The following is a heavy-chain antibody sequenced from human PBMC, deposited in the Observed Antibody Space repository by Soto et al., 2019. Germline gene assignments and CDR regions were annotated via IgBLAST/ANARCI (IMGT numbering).Heavy chain of an antibody. CDR3: ARDGSGPQVRYFDL. V-gene: IGHV3-33*01. J-gene: IGHJ2*01. D-gene: IGHD3-3*01. CDR2: IWYDGSKR. CDR1: AFIFRSYG. Sequence: PGGSLRLSCAACAFIFRSYGMHWVRQAPGKGLEWVAMIWYDGSKRYYADSVKGRFTISRDNSKNALFLEMNTLRAEDTALYYCARDGSGPQVRYFDLWGRGTLVTVSS.